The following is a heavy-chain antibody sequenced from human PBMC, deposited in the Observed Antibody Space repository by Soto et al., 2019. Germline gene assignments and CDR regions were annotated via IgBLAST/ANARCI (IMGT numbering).Heavy chain of an antibody. J-gene: IGHJ4*02. CDR2: IYYSGST. CDR1: GGSVSSGSYY. CDR3: ARGRSTTILSPKKYFDY. V-gene: IGHV4-61*01. Sequence: LSLTCTVSGGSVSSGSYYWSWIRQPPGKGLEWIGYIYYSGSTNYNPSLKSRVTISVDTSKNQFSLKLSSVTAADTAVYYCARGRSTTILSPKKYFDYWGQATLVTVTS. D-gene: IGHD1-1*01.